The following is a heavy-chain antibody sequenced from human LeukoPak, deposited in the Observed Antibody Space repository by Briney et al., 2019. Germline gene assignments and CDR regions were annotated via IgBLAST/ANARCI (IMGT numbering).Heavy chain of an antibody. CDR2: ISWNSGSI. Sequence: GRSLRLSCAASGFAFDDYAMHWVRQAPGKGLEWVSGISWNSGSIGYADSVKGRFTISRDNAKNSLYLQMNSLRAEDTALYYCAKDKSSSWTELFDYWGQGTLVTVSS. V-gene: IGHV3-9*01. J-gene: IGHJ4*02. CDR1: GFAFDDYA. CDR3: AKDKSSSWTELFDY. D-gene: IGHD6-13*01.